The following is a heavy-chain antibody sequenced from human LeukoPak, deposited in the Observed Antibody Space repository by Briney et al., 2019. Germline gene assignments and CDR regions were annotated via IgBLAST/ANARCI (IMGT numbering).Heavy chain of an antibody. CDR1: GFSFRTYG. J-gene: IGHJ4*02. CDR2: ISYDGSNK. Sequence: GGSLRLSCAASGFSFRTYGMHWLRQAPGKGLEWVAVISYDGSNKYYADSVKGRFTISRDNSKNTLYLRMNSLRAEDTAVYYCAKGYYYDSSGYYSPRFDYWGQGTLVTVSS. D-gene: IGHD3-22*01. V-gene: IGHV3-30*18. CDR3: AKGYYYDSSGYYSPRFDY.